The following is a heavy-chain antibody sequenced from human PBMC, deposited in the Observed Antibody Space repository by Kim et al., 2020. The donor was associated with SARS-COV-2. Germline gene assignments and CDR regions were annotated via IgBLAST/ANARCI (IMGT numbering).Heavy chain of an antibody. CDR2: IWYDGSNK. CDR1: GFTFSSYG. CDR3: ARDSGSYGIDAFDI. D-gene: IGHD3-10*01. Sequence: GGSLRLSCAASGFTFSSYGMHWVRQAPGKGLEWVAVIWYDGSNKYYADSVKGRFTISRDNSKNTLYLQMNSLRAEDTAVYYCARDSGSYGIDAFDIWGQGTMVTVSS. V-gene: IGHV3-33*01. J-gene: IGHJ3*02.